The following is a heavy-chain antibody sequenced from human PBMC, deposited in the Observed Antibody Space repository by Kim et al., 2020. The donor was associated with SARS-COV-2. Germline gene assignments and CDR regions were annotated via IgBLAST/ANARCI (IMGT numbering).Heavy chain of an antibody. CDR1: GDSLSGFY. CDR2: IDHGGKT. CDR3: AMELPAGLSRGGLYGTYAYLDS. Sequence: SETLSLTCGVSGDSLSGFYWTWLRQPPGKGLQWIGEIDHGGKTNYNPSLKSRVTISVDTSKNHLSLKVDAVTAADTAVYYCAMELPAGLSRGGLYGTYAYLDSWGQGDLVTVSS. J-gene: IGHJ4*02. D-gene: IGHD1-7*01. V-gene: IGHV4-34*01.